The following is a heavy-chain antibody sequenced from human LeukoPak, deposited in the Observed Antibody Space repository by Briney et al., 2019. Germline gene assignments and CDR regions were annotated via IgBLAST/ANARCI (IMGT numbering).Heavy chain of an antibody. CDR2: IYYSGST. D-gene: IGHD3-3*01. CDR1: GGSISSSSYY. J-gene: IGHJ3*02. V-gene: IGHV4-39*01. Sequence: SETLSLTCTVSGGSISSSSYYWGWIRQPPGKGLEWIGSIYYSGSTYYNPSLKSRVTISVDTSKNQFSLKLSSVTAADTAVYYCARAYYDFWSGSQSHDAFDIWGQGTMVTVSS. CDR3: ARAYYDFWSGSQSHDAFDI.